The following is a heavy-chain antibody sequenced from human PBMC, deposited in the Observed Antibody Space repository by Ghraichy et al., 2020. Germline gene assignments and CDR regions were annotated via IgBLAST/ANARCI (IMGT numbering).Heavy chain of an antibody. CDR1: GFTFNTYW. CDR3: ARQPRSRSTYSRGTVVDF. V-gene: IGHV3-7*01. Sequence: GGSLRLSCAASGFTFNTYWMNWVRQAPGKGLEWVANMKLDGSEGYYVDSVKGRFTISRDNAKNSLYLQMNSLKVEDTAIYYCARQPRSRSTYSRGTVVDFVGQGSLVTFSS. J-gene: IGHJ4*02. CDR2: MKLDGSEG. D-gene: IGHD6-19*01.